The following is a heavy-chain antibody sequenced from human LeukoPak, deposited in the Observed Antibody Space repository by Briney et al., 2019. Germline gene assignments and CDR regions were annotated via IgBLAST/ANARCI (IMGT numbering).Heavy chain of an antibody. Sequence: PGGSLRLSCAASGFTFSSYWMHWVRQAPGKGLVWVARSNSDWSDTYYADSAKGRFTLSRDNARKPVYLQISCLKAEDTGVYYRARGWVASDIPLKWGQGTMVTVSS. V-gene: IGHV3-74*01. D-gene: IGHD3-9*01. J-gene: IGHJ3*01. CDR3: ARGWVASDIPLK. CDR2: SNSDWSDT. CDR1: GFTFSSYW.